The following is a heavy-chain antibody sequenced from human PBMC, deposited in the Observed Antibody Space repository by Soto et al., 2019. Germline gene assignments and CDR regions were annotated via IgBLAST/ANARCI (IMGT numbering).Heavy chain of an antibody. CDR2: ISGSGGSA. CDR3: AKGTGLPLYYYYYGVDV. D-gene: IGHD3-9*01. J-gene: IGHJ6*02. V-gene: IGHV3-23*01. CDR1: GFTFSDSA. Sequence: PGGSLRLSCTASGFTFSDSAMSWVRQAPGKGLEWVSSISGSGGSAIYADSVKGRFAISRDNSKNTLYLQMNSLRAEDTAVYYCAKGTGLPLYYYYYGVDVWGQWTTVTSP.